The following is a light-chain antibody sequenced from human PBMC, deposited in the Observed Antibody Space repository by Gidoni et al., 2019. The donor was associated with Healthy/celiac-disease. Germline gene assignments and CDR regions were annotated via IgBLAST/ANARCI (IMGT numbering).Light chain of an antibody. CDR2: GAS. CDR1: QSVSSSY. J-gene: IGKJ2*01. V-gene: IGKV3-20*01. CDR3: QQYGSSLYT. Sequence: IVLTQSPGTLSLSPGEGATLSCRASQSVSSSYLAWYQQKPGQAPRLLIYGASSRATGIPDRFSGSGSGTDFTLTISRLEPEDFAVYYCQQYGSSLYTFGQGTKLEIK.